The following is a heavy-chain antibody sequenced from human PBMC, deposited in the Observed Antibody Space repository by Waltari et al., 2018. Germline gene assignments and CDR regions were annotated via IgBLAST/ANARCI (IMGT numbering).Heavy chain of an antibody. Sequence: EVQLVESGGGLVKPGGSLRLSCAASGFTFSSYSMNWVRQAPGKGLEWVSSISSSSSYIYYADSVKGRFTISRDNAKNSLYLQMNSLRAEDTAVYYCARGDFWSGSGAFDIWGQGTMVTVSS. CDR1: GFTFSSYS. CDR3: ARGDFWSGSGAFDI. CDR2: ISSSSSYI. J-gene: IGHJ3*02. V-gene: IGHV3-21*01. D-gene: IGHD3-3*01.